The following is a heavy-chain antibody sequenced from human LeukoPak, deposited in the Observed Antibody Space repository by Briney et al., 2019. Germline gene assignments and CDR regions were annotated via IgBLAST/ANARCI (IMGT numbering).Heavy chain of an antibody. J-gene: IGHJ4*02. Sequence: PSETLSLTCTVSGGSISSYYWSWIRQPAGKGLEWIGRIYTSRSTNYNPSLKSRVTMSVDTSKNQFSLKLSSVTAADTAVYYCARDNYDFWSGNLLDYFDYWGQGTLVTVSS. CDR2: IYTSRST. D-gene: IGHD3-3*01. V-gene: IGHV4-4*07. CDR1: GGSISSYY. CDR3: ARDNYDFWSGNLLDYFDY.